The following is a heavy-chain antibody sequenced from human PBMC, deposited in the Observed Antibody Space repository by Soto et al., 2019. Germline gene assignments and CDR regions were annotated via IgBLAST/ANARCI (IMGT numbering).Heavy chain of an antibody. V-gene: IGHV1-18*01. D-gene: IGHD6-19*01. CDR2: ISGYNGNT. J-gene: IGHJ4*02. CDR3: ARDSGQWMVND. Sequence: QAQLVQSGPEVKKPGASVRVSCKASGHTFTAYGISWVRQAPGQGLEWMGWISGYNGNTKYAQSVQGRVTMTSDTSTSTAHMALRSLRSDDTAVYYCARDSGQWMVNDWGQGTLVTVSS. CDR1: GHTFTAYG.